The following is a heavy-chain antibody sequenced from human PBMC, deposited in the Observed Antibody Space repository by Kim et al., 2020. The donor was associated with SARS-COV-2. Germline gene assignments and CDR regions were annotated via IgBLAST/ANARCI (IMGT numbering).Heavy chain of an antibody. J-gene: IGHJ6*02. V-gene: IGHV3-48*04. Sequence: YYADSVKGRFTTSRDNAKNSLYLQMNSLRAEDTAVYYCARKDYYYYGMDVWGQGTTVTVSS. CDR3: ARKDYYYYGMDV.